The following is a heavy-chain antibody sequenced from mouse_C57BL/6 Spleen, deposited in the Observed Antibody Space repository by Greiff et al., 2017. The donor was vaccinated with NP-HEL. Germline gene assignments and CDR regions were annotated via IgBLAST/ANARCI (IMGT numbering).Heavy chain of an antibody. Sequence: EVQLQESGGGLVKPGGSLKLSCAASGFTFSDYGMHWVRQAPEKGLEWVAYISSGSSTIYYADTVKGRFTISRDNAKNTLFLQMTSLRSEDTAMYYCARDDYDRGYAMDYWGQGTSVTVSS. CDR1: GFTFSDYG. J-gene: IGHJ4*01. V-gene: IGHV5-17*01. D-gene: IGHD2-4*01. CDR3: ARDDYDRGYAMDY. CDR2: ISSGSSTI.